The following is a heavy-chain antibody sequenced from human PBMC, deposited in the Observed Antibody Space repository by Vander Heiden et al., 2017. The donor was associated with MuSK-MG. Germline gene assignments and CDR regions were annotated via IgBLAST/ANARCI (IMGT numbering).Heavy chain of an antibody. CDR1: GFTFSSYG. V-gene: IGHV3-33*01. D-gene: IGHD3-22*01. Sequence: QVQLVESGGGVVQPGRSLRPSCAASGFTFSSYGMHWVRQAPGKGLEWVAVIWYDGSNKYYADSVKGRFTISRDNSKNTLYLQMNSLRAEDTAVYYCARGRGDYYDSSGPSYYFDYWGQGTLVTVSS. CDR2: IWYDGSNK. J-gene: IGHJ4*02. CDR3: ARGRGDYYDSSGPSYYFDY.